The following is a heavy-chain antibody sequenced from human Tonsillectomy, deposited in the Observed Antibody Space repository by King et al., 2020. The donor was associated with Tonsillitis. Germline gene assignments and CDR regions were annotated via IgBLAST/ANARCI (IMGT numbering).Heavy chain of an antibody. CDR3: ARDQGASFYYGMDV. Sequence: VQLVESGGGLVQPGGSLRLSCAASGFTFSSYWMTWVRXAPGKGXEXVXXXXXXXXXXXYGXSVKGRFXISRDNAKNSLYLQMNXXRAEDTAVYYCARDQGASFYYGMDVWGQGTTVTVSS. CDR1: GFTFSSYW. CDR2: XXXXXXXX. J-gene: IGHJ6*02. V-gene: IGHV3-7*01. D-gene: IGHD2-2*01.